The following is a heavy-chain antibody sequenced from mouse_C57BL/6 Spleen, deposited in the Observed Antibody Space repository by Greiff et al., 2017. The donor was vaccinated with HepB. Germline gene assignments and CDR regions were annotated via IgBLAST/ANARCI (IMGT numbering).Heavy chain of an antibody. V-gene: IGHV2-3*01. CDR2: IWGDGST. D-gene: IGHD2-4*01. J-gene: IGHJ3*01. CDR3: ANLYDYDGGPWFAY. CDR1: GFSLTSYG. Sequence: VKLVESGPGLVAPSQSLSITCTVSGFSLTSYGVSWVRQPPGKGLAWLGVIWGDGSTNYHSALISRLSISKDNSKSQVFLKLNSLQTDDTATYYCANLYDYDGGPWFAYWGQGTLVTVSA.